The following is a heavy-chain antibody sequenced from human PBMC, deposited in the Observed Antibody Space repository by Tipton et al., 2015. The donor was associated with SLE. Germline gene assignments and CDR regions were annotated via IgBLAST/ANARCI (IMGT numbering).Heavy chain of an antibody. CDR2: IYYTGTT. CDR3: ATYVAIAAADIAY. D-gene: IGHD6-13*01. V-gene: IGHV4-38-2*01. Sequence: TLSLTCAVSGDSASRDYYWGGIRQPPGKGLEWIGSIYYTGTTYYTPSLKSRVTISFDTSKNHFSLKLISVTAADTAVYFCATYVAIAAADIAYWGQGMLVTVSA. CDR1: GDSASRDYY. J-gene: IGHJ4*02.